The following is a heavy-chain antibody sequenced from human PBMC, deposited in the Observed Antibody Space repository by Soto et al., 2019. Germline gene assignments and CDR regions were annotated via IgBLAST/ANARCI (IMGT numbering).Heavy chain of an antibody. V-gene: IGHV4-39*01. D-gene: IGHD6-6*01. CDR3: ARHRLWSSSSGPFGMDV. CDR1: GASMTKNNHY. CDR2: TFYSGNT. Sequence: PSETLSLTCTVSGASMTKNNHYWAWIRQPPGKGLEWIATTFYSGNTYYNPSLKSRVTVSVDTSKNQFSLKLSSVTAADSAVYFYARHRLWSSSSGPFGMDVWGQGTTVTVSS. J-gene: IGHJ6*02.